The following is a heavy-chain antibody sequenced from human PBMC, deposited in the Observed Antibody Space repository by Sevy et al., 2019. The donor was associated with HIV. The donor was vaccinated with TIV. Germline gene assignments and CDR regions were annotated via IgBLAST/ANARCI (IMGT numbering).Heavy chain of an antibody. J-gene: IGHJ5*02. CDR3: ARDITGTTSWFDP. CDR2: ISSSSSYI. D-gene: IGHD1-7*01. CDR1: GFTFSSYS. Sequence: GGSPRLSCAASGFTFSSYSMNWVRQAPGKGLEWVSSISSSSSYIYYADSVKGRFTISRDNAKNSLYLQMNSLRAEDTAVYYCARDITGTTSWFDPWGQGTLVTVSS. V-gene: IGHV3-21*01.